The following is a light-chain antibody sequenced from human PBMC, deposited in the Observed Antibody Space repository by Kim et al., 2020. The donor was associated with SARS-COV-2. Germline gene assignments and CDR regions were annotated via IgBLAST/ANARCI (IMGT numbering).Light chain of an antibody. CDR1: RSDIGGYNY. CDR3: SSYASSGGVV. J-gene: IGLJ2*01. CDR2: EVN. V-gene: IGLV2-14*01. Sequence: GQSITISCIGTRSDIGGYNYVSWYQQHPGQAPKLIIYEVNNRPSGISNRFSGSKSGNAASLTISGLRAEDEADYHCSSYASSGGVVFGGGTQLTVL.